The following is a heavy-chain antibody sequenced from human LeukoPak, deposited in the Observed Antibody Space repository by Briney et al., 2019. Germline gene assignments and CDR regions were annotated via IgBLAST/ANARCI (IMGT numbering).Heavy chain of an antibody. D-gene: IGHD1-26*01. J-gene: IGHJ4*02. CDR1: GFTFSSYS. CDR3: ARGGGSYYY. CDR2: INWNGGST. Sequence: PGGSLRLSCAASGFTFSSYSMNWVRQAPGKGLEWVSGINWNGGSTGYADSVKGRFTISRDNAKNSLYLQMNSLRAEDTALYYCARGGGSYYYWGQGTLVTVSS. V-gene: IGHV3-20*04.